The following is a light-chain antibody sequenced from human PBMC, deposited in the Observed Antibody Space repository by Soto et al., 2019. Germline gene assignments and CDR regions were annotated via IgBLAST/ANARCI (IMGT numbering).Light chain of an antibody. J-gene: IGKJ1*01. CDR2: AAS. Sequence: DIQMTQSPSSLSASVGDRVTISCRASQGIANYLAWYQQKXXXVPELLIYAASTLHSGVPSRFSGSGSGTDFTLTISSLQPEDVASYYCQKYSSAPWTFGQGTKVEIK. V-gene: IGKV1-27*01. CDR1: QGIANY. CDR3: QKYSSAPWT.